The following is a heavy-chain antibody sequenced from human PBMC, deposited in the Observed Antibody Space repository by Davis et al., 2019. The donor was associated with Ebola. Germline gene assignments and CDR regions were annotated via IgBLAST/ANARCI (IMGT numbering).Heavy chain of an antibody. CDR3: AGDYGGNSDYFDY. D-gene: IGHD4-23*01. V-gene: IGHV1-3*01. Sequence: ASVKVSCKASGYTFTSYAMHWVRQAPRQRLEWMGWINGGNGNTRYAQKFQGRVTITRDTSASTAYMELSSLRSEDTAVYYCAGDYGGNSDYFDYWGQGTLVTVSS. CDR2: INGGNGNT. J-gene: IGHJ4*02. CDR1: GYTFTSYA.